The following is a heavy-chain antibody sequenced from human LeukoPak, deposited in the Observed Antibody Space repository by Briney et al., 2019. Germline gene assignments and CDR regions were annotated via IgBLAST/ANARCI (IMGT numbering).Heavy chain of an antibody. Sequence: ASVKVSCKASGGTFSSYAISWVRQAPGQGLEWMGGIIPIFGTANYAQKFQGRVTITADESTGTAYMELSSLRSEDTAVYYCARDYSPYCSSTSCPYFWGQGTLVTVSS. J-gene: IGHJ4*02. CDR3: ARDYSPYCSSTSCPYF. D-gene: IGHD2-2*01. CDR1: GGTFSSYA. V-gene: IGHV1-69*13. CDR2: IIPIFGTA.